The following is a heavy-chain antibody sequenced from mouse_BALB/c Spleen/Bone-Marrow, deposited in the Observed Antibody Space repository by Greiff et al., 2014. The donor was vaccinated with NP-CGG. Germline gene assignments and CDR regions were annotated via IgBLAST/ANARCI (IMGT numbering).Heavy chain of an antibody. Sequence: LVESGAELVRPGSSVKISCKASGYAFSSYWMDWVKQRPGQGLEWIGQIHPGDGDTNYNGKFKGKATLTADKSSSTAYMQLSSLTSEDSAVYFCARVRNWADYWGQGTTLTVSS. CDR3: ARVRNWADY. V-gene: IGHV1-80*01. CDR2: IHPGDGDT. D-gene: IGHD4-1*01. J-gene: IGHJ2*01. CDR1: GYAFSSYW.